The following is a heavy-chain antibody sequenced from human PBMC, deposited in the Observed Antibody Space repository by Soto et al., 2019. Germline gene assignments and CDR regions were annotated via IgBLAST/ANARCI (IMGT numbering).Heavy chain of an antibody. CDR2: INPSVGTA. V-gene: IGHV1-69*05. CDR1: GGTFSSYA. J-gene: IGHJ4*02. D-gene: IGHD5-18*01. CDR3: ARMSGYSYGFDY. Sequence: GASVKVSCKASGGTFSSYAISWVRQAPGQGLEWMGGINPSVGTASYAQKFQGRVTMTRDTSTSTAYMELSSLRSEDTAVYYCARMSGYSYGFDYWGQGTLVTVSS.